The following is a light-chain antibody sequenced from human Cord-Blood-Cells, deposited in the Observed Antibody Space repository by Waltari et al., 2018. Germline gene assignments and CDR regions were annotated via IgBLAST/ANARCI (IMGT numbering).Light chain of an antibody. V-gene: IGLV2-14*03. CDR3: SSYTSSSTWV. CDR1: SSAVWGYNY. CDR2: DVS. J-gene: IGLJ3*02. Sequence: QSAMPQPASVSGSPGQSITISCTGTSSAVWGYNYVSWYQHHPGKAPNLMIYDVSNRPSGVSKRFSGSKSGNTASLTISGLQAEDEADYYCSSYTSSSTWVFGGGTKLTVL.